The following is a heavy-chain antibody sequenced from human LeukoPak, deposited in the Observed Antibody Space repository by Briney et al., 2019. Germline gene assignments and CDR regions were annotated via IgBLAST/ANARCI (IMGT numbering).Heavy chain of an antibody. J-gene: IGHJ4*02. CDR2: ILYSGDT. Sequence: SQTLSLTCAVSGVSLTSSSNYWGWIRPPPGKGLEWIGSILYSGDTYYNASLESRVAISVDTSKKHFFLKVTSATSADTAVDYCARRTSGGGLFDYWGQGTLVTVSS. CDR1: GVSLTSSSNY. CDR3: ARRTSGGGLFDY. V-gene: IGHV4-39*02. D-gene: IGHD3-10*01.